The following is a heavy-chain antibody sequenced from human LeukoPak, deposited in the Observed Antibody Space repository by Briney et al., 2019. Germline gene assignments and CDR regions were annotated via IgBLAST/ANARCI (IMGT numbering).Heavy chain of an antibody. CDR3: ARDSGSRQIDY. Sequence: SETLSLTCTVSGGSISSYYWSWIRQPPGKGLEWIGYIYYSGSTNYNPSPKSRVTISVDTSKNQFSLKLSSVTAADTAVYYCARDSGSRQIDYWGQGTLVTVSS. CDR1: GGSISSYY. V-gene: IGHV4-59*01. CDR2: IYYSGST. D-gene: IGHD1-26*01. J-gene: IGHJ4*02.